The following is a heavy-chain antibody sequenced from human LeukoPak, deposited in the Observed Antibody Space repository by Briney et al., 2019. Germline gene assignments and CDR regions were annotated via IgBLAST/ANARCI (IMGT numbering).Heavy chain of an antibody. V-gene: IGHV3-23*01. J-gene: IGHJ4*02. CDR2: ISGSGGST. D-gene: IGHD6-13*01. CDR1: GFTVSSNY. CDR3: AKGAHSSSSPN. Sequence: GGSLRLSCAASGFTVSSNYMSWVRQAPGKGLEWVSAISGSGGSTYYADSVKGRFTISRDNSKNTLYLQMNSLRAEDTAVYYCAKGAHSSSSPNWGQGTLVTVSS.